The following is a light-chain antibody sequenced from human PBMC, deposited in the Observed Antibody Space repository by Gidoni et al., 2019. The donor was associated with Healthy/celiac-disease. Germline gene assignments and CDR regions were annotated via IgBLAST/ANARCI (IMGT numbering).Light chain of an antibody. J-gene: IGLJ2*01. CDR1: SSDVGGYNY. V-gene: IGLV2-14*01. CDR3: SSSTSSSHVV. Sequence: QSALTQPASVSGSPGQSITISCTGTSSDVGGYNYVSWYQPHPGKAPKLMMYDVSNRPSGVSNRFAGSKSGNTASLPISGLQAEDEADYYCSSSTSSSHVVFGGGTKLTVL. CDR2: DVS.